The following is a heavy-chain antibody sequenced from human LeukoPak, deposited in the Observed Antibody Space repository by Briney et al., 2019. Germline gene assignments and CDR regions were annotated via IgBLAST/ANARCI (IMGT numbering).Heavy chain of an antibody. D-gene: IGHD3-10*01. V-gene: IGHV4-59*10. CDR2: IYTSGST. CDR1: GGSFSSYY. J-gene: IGHJ3*02. Sequence: PSETLSLTCAVYGGSFSSYYLSWIRQPAGKGLEWIGRIYTSGSTNYNPSLKSRVTMSVDTSKNQFSLKLSSVTAADTAVYYCASRITYDAFDIWGQGTMVTVSS. CDR3: ASRITYDAFDI.